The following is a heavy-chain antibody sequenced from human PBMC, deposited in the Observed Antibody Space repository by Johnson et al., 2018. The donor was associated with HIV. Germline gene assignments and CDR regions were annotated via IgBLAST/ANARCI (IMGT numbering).Heavy chain of an antibody. CDR2: ISYDGSNK. Sequence: QVQLMESGGGVVQPGRSLRLSCAASGFTFSSYAMHWVRQAPGKGLEWVAVISYDGSNKYYADSVKDRFTISRDNSKNTLYLQMNSLRAEDTAVYYCARELRGPDAFDVWGQGTMVTVSS. J-gene: IGHJ3*01. CDR3: ARELRGPDAFDV. CDR1: GFTFSSYA. V-gene: IGHV3-30-3*01.